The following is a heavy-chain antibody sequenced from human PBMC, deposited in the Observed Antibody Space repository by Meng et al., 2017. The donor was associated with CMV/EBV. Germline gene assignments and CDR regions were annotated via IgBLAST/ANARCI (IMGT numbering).Heavy chain of an antibody. CDR1: GFTFSSYS. J-gene: IGHJ6*02. CDR2: ISSSSSYI. CDR3: ARPHQTSGYYESYYYYGMDV. D-gene: IGHD3-3*01. Sequence: GGSLRLSCAASGFTFSSYSMNWVRQAPGKGLEWVSSISSSSSYIYYADSVKGRFTISRDNAKNSLYLQMNSLRAEDTAVYYCARPHQTSGYYESYYYYGMDVWGQGTTVTVSS. V-gene: IGHV3-21*01.